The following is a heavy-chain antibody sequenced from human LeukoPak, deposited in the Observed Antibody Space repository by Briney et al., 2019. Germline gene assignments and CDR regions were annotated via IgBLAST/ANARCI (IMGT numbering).Heavy chain of an antibody. D-gene: IGHD3-10*01. CDR3: ARGRNYYGSGSYYTH. Sequence: SETLSLTCTVSGGSISSGDYYWSWIRQPPGKGLEWIGEINHSGSTNYNPSLKSRVTISVDTSKNQFSLKLSSVTAADTAVYYCARGRNYYGSGSYYTHWGQGTLVTVSS. CDR1: GGSISSGDYY. J-gene: IGHJ4*02. V-gene: IGHV4-39*07. CDR2: INHSGST.